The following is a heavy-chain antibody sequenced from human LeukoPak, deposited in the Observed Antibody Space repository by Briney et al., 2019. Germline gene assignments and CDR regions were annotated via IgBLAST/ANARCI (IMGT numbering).Heavy chain of an antibody. D-gene: IGHD6-19*01. CDR2: INPSGGST. J-gene: IGHJ4*02. CDR3: ARGRDSSGWSNRWYY. Sequence: ASVKVSCKASGYTFTGYYMHWVRQAPEQGLEWMGIINPSGGSTSYAQKFQGRVTMTRDTSTSTVYMELSSLRSEDTAVYYCARGRDSSGWSNRWYYWGQGTLVTVSS. V-gene: IGHV1-46*01. CDR1: GYTFTGYY.